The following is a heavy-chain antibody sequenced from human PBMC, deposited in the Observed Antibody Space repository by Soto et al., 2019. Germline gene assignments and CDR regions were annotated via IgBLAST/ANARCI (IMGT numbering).Heavy chain of an antibody. CDR2: INHCGGT. J-gene: IGHJ6*02. CDR1: GGSFSGYY. CDR3: ARDRQYYQFWSGCQNEGPCAMDV. V-gene: IGHV4-34*02. D-gene: IGHD3-3*02. Sequence: QVQLQQWGAGLLKPSETLSLTCAVYGGSFSGYYWTWIRQAPGKGLEWIGEINHCGGTNYNSSLKSRVTISVATSKNQFSLILSSVTAADTAVYYCARDRQYYQFWSGCQNEGPCAMDVWGQGTTVTVSS.